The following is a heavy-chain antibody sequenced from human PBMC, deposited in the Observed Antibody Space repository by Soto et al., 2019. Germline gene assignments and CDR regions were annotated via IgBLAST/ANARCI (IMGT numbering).Heavy chain of an antibody. CDR2: ISAYNGNT. CDR1: GYTFTSYG. CDR3: ARGGGRYNWNDGTSGYYYYGMDV. Sequence: QVQLVQSGAEVKKPGASVKVSCKASGYTFTSYGISWVRQAPGQGLEWMGWISAYNGNTNYAQKLQGRVTMTTDTATSTAYMELRSLRSGDTAVYYCARGGGRYNWNDGTSGYYYYGMDVWGQGTTVTVSS. J-gene: IGHJ6*02. V-gene: IGHV1-18*01. D-gene: IGHD1-1*01.